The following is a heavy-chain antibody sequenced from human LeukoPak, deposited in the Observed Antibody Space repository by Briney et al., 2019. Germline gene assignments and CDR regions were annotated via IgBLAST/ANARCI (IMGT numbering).Heavy chain of an antibody. D-gene: IGHD3-10*01. V-gene: IGHV4-34*01. CDR3: ARYYYGSGSYYFDY. CDR2: INHSGST. Sequence: SETLSLTCAVYGGSFSGYYWSWIRQPPGKGLEWIGEINHSGSTNYNPSLKSRVTISVDTSKNQFSLKLSSVTAADTAVYYCARYYYGSGSYYFDYWGQGTLVTVSS. CDR1: GGSFSGYY. J-gene: IGHJ4*02.